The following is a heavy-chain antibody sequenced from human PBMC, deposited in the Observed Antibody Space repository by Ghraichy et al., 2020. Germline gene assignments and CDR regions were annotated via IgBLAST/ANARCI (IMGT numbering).Heavy chain of an antibody. D-gene: IGHD6-25*01. V-gene: IGHV3-48*04. CDR2: ISPSSTTI. CDR3: VRRFGGYVD. Sequence: GGYLRLSCTPSGFTFSVYSMNWVRQVPGKGLEWIAYISPSSTTIHYADAVRGRFTISRDDAKSSLSLQMTRLKAEDTGFYYYVRRFGGYVDWGQGTQVTVSS. J-gene: IGHJ4*02. CDR1: GFTFSVYS.